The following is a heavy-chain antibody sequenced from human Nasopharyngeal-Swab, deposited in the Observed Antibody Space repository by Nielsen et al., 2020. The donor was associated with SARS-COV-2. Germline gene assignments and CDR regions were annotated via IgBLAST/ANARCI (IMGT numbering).Heavy chain of an antibody. CDR3: ARDRIAAHSEDYYYGMDV. J-gene: IGHJ6*02. CDR2: IIPIFGTA. Sequence: SVKVSCKASGGTCSSYAISWVRQAPGQGLEWMGGIIPIFGTANYAQKFQGRVTITADESTSTAYMELSSLRSEDTAVYYCARDRIAAHSEDYYYGMDVWGQGTTVTVSS. V-gene: IGHV1-69*13. CDR1: GGTCSSYA. D-gene: IGHD6-25*01.